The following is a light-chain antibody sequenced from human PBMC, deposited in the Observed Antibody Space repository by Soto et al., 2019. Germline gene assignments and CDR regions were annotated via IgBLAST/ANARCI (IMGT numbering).Light chain of an antibody. Sequence: EVVLTQAPGTLSLSPGEIATLSFRASQIVNSNYLAWYQHKPGQSPRFLIYGASRRATGIPDRFSGSGTGTDFTLTISRVEPEDVAIYYCQQYSKSPITFGQGTRLEIK. V-gene: IGKV3-20*01. CDR1: QIVNSNY. J-gene: IGKJ5*01. CDR2: GAS. CDR3: QQYSKSPIT.